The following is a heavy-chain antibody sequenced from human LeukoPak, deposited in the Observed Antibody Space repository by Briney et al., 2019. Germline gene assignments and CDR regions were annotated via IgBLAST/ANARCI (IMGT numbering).Heavy chain of an antibody. CDR2: IYYSGST. V-gene: IGHV4-31*03. J-gene: IGHJ4*02. Sequence: SETLSLTCTVSGGSISSGGYYWTWIRQHPGRGLEWIGYIYYSGSTYYNPSLKSRVTLSVDTSENQFSLKLSSVTAADTAVYYCARGMFGSGSYYDYWGQGTLVTVSS. CDR1: GGSISSGGYY. D-gene: IGHD3-10*01. CDR3: ARGMFGSGSYYDY.